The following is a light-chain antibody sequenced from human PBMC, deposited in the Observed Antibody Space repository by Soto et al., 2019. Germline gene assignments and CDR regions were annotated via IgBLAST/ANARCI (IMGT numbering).Light chain of an antibody. J-gene: IGLJ2*01. V-gene: IGLV2-14*01. CDR1: RTDIGGYNY. Sequence: QSALTQPASVSGSLGQSITISCTGTRTDIGGYNYVSWYQQYPGKAPKLVICEVTSRPSGISDRFSGSKSGNTASLTISGLQAEDEADYFCTSYPNSTAYILFGGGTKLTVL. CDR3: TSYPNSTAYIL. CDR2: EVT.